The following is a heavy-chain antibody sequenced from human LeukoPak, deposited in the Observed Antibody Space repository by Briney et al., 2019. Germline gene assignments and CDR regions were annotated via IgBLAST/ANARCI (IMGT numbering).Heavy chain of an antibody. CDR1: GFTFSSYA. CDR2: IGNSGDRT. V-gene: IGHV3-23*01. Sequence: GGPLRLSCAASGFTFSSYAMSWVRQAPGKGPEWVSGIGNSGDRTFYADSVKGRFTISRDNSKNTLYLQMNSLRVEDTALYYCAKGGVWGQGIAVTVSS. J-gene: IGHJ6*02. CDR3: AKGGV.